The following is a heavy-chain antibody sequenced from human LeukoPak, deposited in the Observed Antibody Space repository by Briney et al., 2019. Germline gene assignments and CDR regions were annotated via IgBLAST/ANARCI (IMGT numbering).Heavy chain of an antibody. CDR2: IRYDGSNK. D-gene: IGHD3-10*01. J-gene: IGHJ4*02. V-gene: IGHV3-30*02. CDR1: GFTFSSYG. CDR3: AKDRGYYGSGSYLTFDY. Sequence: PGGSLRLSCAASGFTFSSYGMHWVRQAPGKGLEWVAFIRYDGSNKYYADSVKGRFTISGDNSKNTLYLQMNSLRAEDTAVYYCAKDRGYYGSGSYLTFDYWGQGTLVTVSS.